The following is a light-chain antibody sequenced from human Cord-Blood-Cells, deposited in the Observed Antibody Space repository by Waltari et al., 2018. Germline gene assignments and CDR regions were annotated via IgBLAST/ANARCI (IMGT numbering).Light chain of an antibody. CDR1: QSLLHSNGYNY. CDR2: LGS. CDR3: MQALQTPRT. J-gene: IGKJ1*01. Sequence: EMTKSLPSLPVTPGGPASISCRSSQSLLHSNGYNYLDWYLQKPGQSPQLLIYLGSNRASGVPDRFSGSGSGTDFTLKISRVEAEDVGVYYCMQALQTPRTFGQGTKVEIK. V-gene: IGKV2-28*01.